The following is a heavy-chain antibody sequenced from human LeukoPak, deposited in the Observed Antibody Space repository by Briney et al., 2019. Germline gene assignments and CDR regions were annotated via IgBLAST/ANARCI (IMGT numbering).Heavy chain of an antibody. Sequence: GGSLRLSCTASGFTFTNARMNWVRQAPGKGLEWVGRMKSKTDGGTTDYAAPVKGRFTISRDDSKNTLYLQMNSLQPEDTAVYYCTTDRDSGWYSTWVDYWGQGTLVTVSS. CDR3: TTDRDSGWYSTWVDY. CDR1: GFTFTNAR. D-gene: IGHD6-19*01. CDR2: MKSKTDGGTT. V-gene: IGHV3-15*01. J-gene: IGHJ4*02.